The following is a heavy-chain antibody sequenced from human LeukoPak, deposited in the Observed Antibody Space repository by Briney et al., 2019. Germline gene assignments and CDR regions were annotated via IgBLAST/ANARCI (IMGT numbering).Heavy chain of an antibody. D-gene: IGHD6-19*01. Sequence: GGSLRLSCAASGFTFSTYPMSWVRQAPGKGLEWVSAISGSGGDTYYADSVKGRFTISRDNSKNTLYLQMNSLRAEDTSLYYCATSSGWYPKYFDYWGQGTLVTVSS. CDR1: GFTFSTYP. J-gene: IGHJ4*02. CDR3: ATSSGWYPKYFDY. CDR2: ISGSGGDT. V-gene: IGHV3-23*01.